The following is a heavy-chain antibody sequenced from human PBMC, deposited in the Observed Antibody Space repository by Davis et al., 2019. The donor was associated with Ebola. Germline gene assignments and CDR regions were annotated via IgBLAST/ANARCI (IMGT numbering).Heavy chain of an antibody. CDR2: ISYDGSNK. CDR1: AFDFSTYA. V-gene: IGHV3-30*18. Sequence: GESLKISCAASAFDFSTYAMHWVRQAPGKGLEWVALISYDGSNKYYGDSVKGRFTISRDNSKSTLYLQMNSLRAEDTGLYYCVKSAYSGSYPPPHFYGMDVWGKWTTVTVSS. J-gene: IGHJ6*04. D-gene: IGHD1-26*01. CDR3: VKSAYSGSYPPPHFYGMDV.